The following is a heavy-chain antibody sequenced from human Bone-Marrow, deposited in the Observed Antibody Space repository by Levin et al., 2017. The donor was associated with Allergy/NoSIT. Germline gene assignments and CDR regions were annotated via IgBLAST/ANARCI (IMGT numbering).Heavy chain of an antibody. CDR2: IRSKAYGETT. V-gene: IGHV3-49*03. CDR3: ARDVATWFY. D-gene: IGHD2-15*01. CDR1: GITFGDYA. Sequence: QPGGSLRLSCTISGITFGDYAVSWFRQAPGKGLEWLAFIRSKAYGETTEYAASVEGRFTISRDDSRSVAYLQLNNLKPQDTAVYYCARDVATWFYWGQGTLVTVSS. J-gene: IGHJ4*02.